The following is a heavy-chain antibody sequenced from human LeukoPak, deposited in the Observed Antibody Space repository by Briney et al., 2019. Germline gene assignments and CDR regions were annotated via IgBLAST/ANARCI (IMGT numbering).Heavy chain of an antibody. CDR1: GFTVSSNY. CDR2: IYSGGST. D-gene: IGHD3-10*01. CDR3: ARAAMVRGVGYFDS. Sequence: PGGSLRLSCAASGFTVSSNYMSWVRQAPGKGLEWVSVIYSGGSTYYADSVKGRFTISRDNSKNTLYLQMNSLRAEDTAVYYCARAAMVRGVGYFDSWGQGTLVTVSS. J-gene: IGHJ4*02. V-gene: IGHV3-66*01.